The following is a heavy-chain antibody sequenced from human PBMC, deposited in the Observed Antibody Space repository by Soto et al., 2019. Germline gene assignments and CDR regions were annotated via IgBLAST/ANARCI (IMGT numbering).Heavy chain of an antibody. Sequence: QVQLRESGSGLVKPLETLSLTCGVSGGSLSGATYSWNWIRQPPGKGLEWIGYIFPSGTTYYNPSLKSRVTISIDVSKNQFSLSLRSCTAADTAVYYCARSREFDYWRQGTLVSVSS. V-gene: IGHV4-30-2*01. CDR1: GGSLSGATYS. CDR3: ARSREFDY. CDR2: IFPSGTT. J-gene: IGHJ4*02.